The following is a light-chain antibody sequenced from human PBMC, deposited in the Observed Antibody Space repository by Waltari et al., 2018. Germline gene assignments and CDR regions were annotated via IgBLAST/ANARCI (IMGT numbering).Light chain of an antibody. CDR2: GVS. J-gene: IGKJ1*01. CDR3: QQYETSPWT. CDR1: QTVSRSY. V-gene: IGKV3-20*01. Sequence: EIVLTPSPGTLSLSPGERATLSCRASQTVSRSYLTWYQQKPGQAPRLLMYGVSSRAAGIPDRFSGSGSGTDFTLTINRLQPEDFAVYYCQQYETSPWTFGQGTKVEIK.